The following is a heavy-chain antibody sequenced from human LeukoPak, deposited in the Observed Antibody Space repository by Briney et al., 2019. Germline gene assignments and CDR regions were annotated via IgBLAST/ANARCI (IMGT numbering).Heavy chain of an antibody. Sequence: ASVKVSCKTSGYTFTNNWMHWVRQAPGQGLEWVGVINPTGTSTLYAQNFQGRVTLTRDMSTTTDYMELRSLTSEDTAVYYCARQGQSDLSFYYSIDVWGKGTTVTISS. J-gene: IGHJ6*03. CDR2: INPTGTST. D-gene: IGHD3-16*02. CDR1: GYTFTNNW. CDR3: ARQGQSDLSFYYSIDV. V-gene: IGHV1-46*01.